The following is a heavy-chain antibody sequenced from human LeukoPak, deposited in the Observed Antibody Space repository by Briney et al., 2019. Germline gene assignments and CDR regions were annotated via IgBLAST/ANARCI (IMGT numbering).Heavy chain of an antibody. CDR3: AKGIGYTYGDGFDC. Sequence: AGGSLRLSCAASGFTSSSYAMSWGRPAPGKGLEWVSLVSARGGNTYYADSVKGRFTISRDNSKITLHLHMNSLRVGDTAVYYCAKGIGYTYGDGFDCGGQGTLVTVSA. CDR2: VSARGGNT. D-gene: IGHD5-18*01. CDR1: GFTSSSYA. J-gene: IGHJ4*02. V-gene: IGHV3-23*01.